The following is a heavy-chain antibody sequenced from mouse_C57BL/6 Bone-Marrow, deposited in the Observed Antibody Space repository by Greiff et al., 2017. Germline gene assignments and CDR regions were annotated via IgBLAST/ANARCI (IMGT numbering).Heavy chain of an antibody. CDR2: IDPSDSYT. CDR3: ARWGGNPYYDAMDY. V-gene: IGHV1-59*01. J-gene: IGHJ4*01. CDR1: GYTFTSYW. D-gene: IGHD1-1*02. Sequence: QVQLQQPGAELVRPGTSVKLSCKASGYTFTSYWMHWVKQRPGQGLEWIGVIDPSDSYTNYNQKFKGKATLTVDTSSSTAYMQLSSLTSEDSAVYDCARWGGNPYYDAMDYWGQGTSVTVSS.